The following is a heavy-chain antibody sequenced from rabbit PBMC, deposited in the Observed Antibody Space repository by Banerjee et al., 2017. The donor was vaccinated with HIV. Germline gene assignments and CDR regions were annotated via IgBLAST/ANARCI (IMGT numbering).Heavy chain of an antibody. Sequence: QEQLEESGGDLVKPEGSLTLTCTASGFSFSSSYWICWVRQAPGKGLEWIACIYAGSSGSTYYATWAKGRFTISRTSSTTVALQMTSLTAADTATYFCARDAGNVGYHFNLWGQGTLVTVS. V-gene: IGHV1S45*01. J-gene: IGHJ4*01. CDR2: IYAGSSGST. D-gene: IGHD4-2*01. CDR3: ARDAGNVGYHFNL. CDR1: GFSFSSSYW.